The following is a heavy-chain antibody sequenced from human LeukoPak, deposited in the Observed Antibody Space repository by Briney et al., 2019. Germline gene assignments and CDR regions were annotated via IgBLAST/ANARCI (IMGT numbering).Heavy chain of an antibody. D-gene: IGHD5-24*01. CDR3: ARGLSIEGYNFNY. CDR1: GYTFTDYY. Sequence: ASVKVSCKASGYTFTDYYIHWLRQARGQGLDWMGWIIPNNGGTNYAPKVRGRVTMTRDTSISTAYMELSRLRSDGTAVYYCARGLSIEGYNFNYWGQGTLVTVSS. J-gene: IGHJ4*02. CDR2: IIPNNGGT. V-gene: IGHV1-2*02.